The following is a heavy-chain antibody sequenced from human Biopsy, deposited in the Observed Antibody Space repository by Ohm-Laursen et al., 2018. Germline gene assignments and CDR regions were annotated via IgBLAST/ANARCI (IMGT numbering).Heavy chain of an antibody. CDR3: ARVTLPLYLDY. J-gene: IGHJ4*02. V-gene: IGHV1-2*02. CDR1: GYSFTKYY. Sequence: ASVKVSCKASGYSFTKYYINWVRQAPGQGLEWVGWIDTINGGARYAQKFQGRVTMTRDTSTSTVYMEVRGLRSDDTAVYYCARVTLPLYLDYWGQGTRVSVSS. D-gene: IGHD5/OR15-5a*01. CDR2: IDTINGGA.